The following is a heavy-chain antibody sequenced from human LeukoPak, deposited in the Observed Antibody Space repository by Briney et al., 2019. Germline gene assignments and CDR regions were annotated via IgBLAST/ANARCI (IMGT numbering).Heavy chain of an antibody. D-gene: IGHD2-2*02. J-gene: IGHJ6*03. CDR1: KFTFSSYW. CDR2: IREDGSEK. Sequence: AGGSLRLSCAASKFTFSSYWMSWVRQAPGKGLEWVGNIREDGSEKYYADSVKGRFTISRDNAKNSLYLQMNSLRAEDTAVYYCARVPIIYHYYMDVWGKGTTVTVSS. CDR3: ARVPIIYHYYMDV. V-gene: IGHV3-7*01.